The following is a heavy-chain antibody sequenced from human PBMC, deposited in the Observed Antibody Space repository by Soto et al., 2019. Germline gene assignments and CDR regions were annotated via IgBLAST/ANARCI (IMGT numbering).Heavy chain of an antibody. Sequence: EVHLLESGGGLVQPGGSLRLSCAASGFTVSNYDMSWLRQPPGKGLEWVSAISGSGDRTYYADSVKGRFTISRDTSKKTLYLQMNSLRAEDSAVYYCVKERSGHSYADSWGQGTLVTVSS. CDR1: GFTVSNYD. D-gene: IGHD5-18*01. J-gene: IGHJ4*02. CDR3: VKERSGHSYADS. V-gene: IGHV3-23*01. CDR2: ISGSGDRT.